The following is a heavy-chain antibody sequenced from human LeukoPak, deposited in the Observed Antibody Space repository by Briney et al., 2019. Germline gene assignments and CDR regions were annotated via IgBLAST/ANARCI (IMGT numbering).Heavy chain of an antibody. V-gene: IGHV3-9*01. D-gene: IGHD1-26*01. Sequence: PLRLSCAAPAFRLDDYAMHRFRQAPWQGRAWVSIISWDGRNMAFAGSVKGRFTISRDNAQNSLYLQMYSLKIDDTAFYYCIKDMGLDLLKNAFDLWGQGMLVTVSS. CDR3: IKDMGLDLLKNAFDL. J-gene: IGHJ3*01. CDR1: AFRLDDYA. CDR2: ISWDGRNM.